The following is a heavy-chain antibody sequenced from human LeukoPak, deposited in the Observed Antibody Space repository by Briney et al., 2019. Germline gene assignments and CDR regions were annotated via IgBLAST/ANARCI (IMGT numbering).Heavy chain of an antibody. CDR3: ARDRITIFGVLLKAYYYMGV. V-gene: IGHV3-21*01. Sequence: NPGGSLRLSCAASGFTFSSYSMNWVRQAPGKGLEWVSSISSSSSYTYYADSVKGRFTISRDNAKNSLYLQMNSLRAEDTAVYYCARDRITIFGVLLKAYYYMGVWGKGTTVSVSS. D-gene: IGHD3-3*01. CDR1: GFTFSSYS. J-gene: IGHJ6*03. CDR2: ISSSSSYT.